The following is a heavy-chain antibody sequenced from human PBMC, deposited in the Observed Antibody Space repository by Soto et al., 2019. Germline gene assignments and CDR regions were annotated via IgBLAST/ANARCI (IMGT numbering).Heavy chain of an antibody. CDR2: ISGSGSTI. D-gene: IGHD3-22*01. J-gene: IGHJ4*02. Sequence: PGGSLRLSCAGSGFTFSSFNMSWVRQAPGKGPEWISSISGSGSTIYYADSVKGRFTISRDNSKNTLYLQMSSLRAEDTAVYYCAKVFYYYDSSGYYYFDYWGQGTLVTVSS. CDR3: AKVFYYYDSSGYYYFDY. CDR1: GFTFSSFN. V-gene: IGHV3-23*01.